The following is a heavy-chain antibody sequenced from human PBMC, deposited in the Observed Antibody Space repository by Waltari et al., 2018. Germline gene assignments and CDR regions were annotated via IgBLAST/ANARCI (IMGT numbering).Heavy chain of an antibody. CDR3: ARDYYYDSSGYYPLWY. D-gene: IGHD3-22*01. CDR1: GFTFSSYG. J-gene: IGHJ4*02. Sequence: QVQLVESGGGVVQPGRSLRLSCAASGFTFSSYGMHWVRQAPGKGLEWVAVIWYDGSNKYYADSVKGRFTISRDNSKNTLYLQMNSLRAEDTAVYYCARDYYYDSSGYYPLWYWGQGTLVTVSS. V-gene: IGHV3-33*01. CDR2: IWYDGSNK.